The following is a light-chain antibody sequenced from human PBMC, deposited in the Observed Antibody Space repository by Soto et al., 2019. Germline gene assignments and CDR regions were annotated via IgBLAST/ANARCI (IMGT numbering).Light chain of an antibody. Sequence: SYELTQPPPVSVAPGKTARITCGGNKIGSKSEHWYQQKPGQAPVLVIYYDSDRPSGIPERFSGSNSGNTATLTISRVEAGDEADYYCQVWDSSSDHWVFGGGTKLTVL. J-gene: IGLJ3*02. V-gene: IGLV3-21*04. CDR1: KIGSKS. CDR3: QVWDSSSDHWV. CDR2: YDS.